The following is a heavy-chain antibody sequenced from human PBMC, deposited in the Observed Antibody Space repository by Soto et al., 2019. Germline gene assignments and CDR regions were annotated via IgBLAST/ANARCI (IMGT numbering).Heavy chain of an antibody. V-gene: IGHV3-48*01. J-gene: IGHJ4*01. CDR2: ISSSSSTI. CDR1: GFTFSSYS. Sequence: EVQLVESGGGLVQPGGSLRLSCAASGFTFSSYSMNWVRQAPGKGLEWVSYISSSSSTIYYADSVKGRFTISRDNAKNSLYLQMNSLRAEDTAVYYCASVYDFWSGYYTGYYFDYWGHGTLVTVSS. CDR3: ASVYDFWSGYYTGYYFDY. D-gene: IGHD3-3*01.